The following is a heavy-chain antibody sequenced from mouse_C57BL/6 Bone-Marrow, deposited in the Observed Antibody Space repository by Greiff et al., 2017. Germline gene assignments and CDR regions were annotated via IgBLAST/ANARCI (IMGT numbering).Heavy chain of an antibody. CDR3: TTASIYYYGSSPDY. V-gene: IGHV14-4*01. J-gene: IGHJ2*01. D-gene: IGHD1-1*01. CDR1: GFNIKDDY. CDR2: IDPENGDT. Sequence: VQLQQSGAELVRPGASVKLSCTASGFNIKDDYMHWVKQRPEQGLEWIGWIDPENGDTEYASKFQGKATITADTSSNTAHLQLSSLTSEDTAVYYCTTASIYYYGSSPDYWGQGTTLTVSS.